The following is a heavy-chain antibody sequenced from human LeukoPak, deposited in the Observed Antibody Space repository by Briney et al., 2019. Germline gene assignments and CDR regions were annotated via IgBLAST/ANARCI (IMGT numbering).Heavy chain of an antibody. V-gene: IGHV3-23*01. D-gene: IGHD2-15*01. Sequence: GGSLRLSCAASGIIFSHYAFSWGRQVPGKGLEWVTIISGNGAARYYADSVEGRVFISRANSRSTLFLHMNTLKTEDTAIYYCAKLRYCSGGSDCSVRASYSFDYWGQGVLVAVSS. CDR1: GIIFSHYA. J-gene: IGHJ4*02. CDR3: AKLRYCSGGSDCSVRASYSFDY. CDR2: ISGNGAAR.